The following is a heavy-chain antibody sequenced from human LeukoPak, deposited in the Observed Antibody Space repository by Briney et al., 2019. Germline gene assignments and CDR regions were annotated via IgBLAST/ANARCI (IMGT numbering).Heavy chain of an antibody. Sequence: ASVKVSCKASGYTFTGQYMHWVRQAPGQGLEWMGWINPNSGDTNYAQKFQGRVTMTRATSISTAYMELSRLSLNDTAVDYCAREAVIRGIIITNFDYWGQGTLVTVSS. D-gene: IGHD3-10*01. CDR2: INPNSGDT. CDR3: AREAVIRGIIITNFDY. CDR1: GYTFTGQY. V-gene: IGHV1-2*02. J-gene: IGHJ4*02.